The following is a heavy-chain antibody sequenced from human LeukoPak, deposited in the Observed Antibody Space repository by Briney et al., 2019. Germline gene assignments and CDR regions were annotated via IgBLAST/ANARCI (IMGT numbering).Heavy chain of an antibody. CDR3: ARLGQGSSSSRVH. D-gene: IGHD6-6*01. Sequence: ASVKVSCKASGYTFTSYGISWVRQAPGQGLEWMGWINPNSGGTNYAQKFQGRVTMTRDTSISTAYMELSRLRSDDTAVYYCARLGQGSSSSRVHWGQGTLVTVSS. J-gene: IGHJ4*02. CDR1: GYTFTSYG. CDR2: INPNSGGT. V-gene: IGHV1-2*02.